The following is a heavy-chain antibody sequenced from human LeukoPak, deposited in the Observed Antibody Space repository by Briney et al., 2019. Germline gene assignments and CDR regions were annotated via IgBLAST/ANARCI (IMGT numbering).Heavy chain of an antibody. Sequence: SETLSLTCAVYGGSFSGYYWSWIRQPPGKGLEWIGEINHSGSTNYNPSLKSRVTISVDTSKNQFSLKLSSVTAADTAVYYCARGPEGGYSYGEFDYWGQGTLVTVSS. CDR3: ARGPEGGYSYGEFDY. J-gene: IGHJ4*02. V-gene: IGHV4-34*01. CDR2: INHSGST. CDR1: GGSFSGYY. D-gene: IGHD5-18*01.